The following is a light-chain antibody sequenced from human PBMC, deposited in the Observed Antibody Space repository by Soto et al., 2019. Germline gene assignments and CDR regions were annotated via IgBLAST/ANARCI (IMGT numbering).Light chain of an antibody. V-gene: IGKV1-12*01. CDR3: QQATSFPRT. CDR2: AAS. J-gene: IGKJ1*01. CDR1: QGITSW. Sequence: IQMTQSPSFVSASLGDRVTIACRASQGITSWLAWYQQKPGKAPKLLIYAASTLQGGVPSRFSGSGSGTEFTLTISSLQPEDFATYYCQQATSFPRTFGQGTKVDIK.